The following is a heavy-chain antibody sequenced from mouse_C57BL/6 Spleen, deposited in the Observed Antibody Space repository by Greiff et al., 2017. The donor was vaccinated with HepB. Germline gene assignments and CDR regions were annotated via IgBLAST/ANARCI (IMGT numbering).Heavy chain of an antibody. V-gene: IGHV1-39*01. CDR3: AITTVVAKGWDYYAMDY. D-gene: IGHD1-1*01. CDR1: GYSFTDYN. Sequence: EVQLQQSGPELVKPGASVKISCQASGYSFTDYNMNWVKQSNGKSLEWIGVINPNYGTTSYNQKFKGKATLTVDQSSSTAYMQLNSLTSEDSAVYYCAITTVVAKGWDYYAMDYWGQGTSVTVSS. J-gene: IGHJ4*01. CDR2: INPNYGTT.